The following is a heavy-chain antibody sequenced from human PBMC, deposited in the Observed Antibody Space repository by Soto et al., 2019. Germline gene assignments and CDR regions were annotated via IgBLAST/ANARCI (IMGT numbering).Heavy chain of an antibody. J-gene: IGHJ4*02. V-gene: IGHV1-3*01. CDR1: GYTFTGYY. CDR3: ARQGYYDSSGYYPSSYYFDY. Sequence: ASVKVSFKASGYTFTGYYMHWVRQAPGQGLEWMGWINAGNGGTKYSQKFQGRVTITRDTSVSTAYMELSSLRSEDTAVYYCARQGYYDSSGYYPSSYYFDYWGQGTLVTVSS. CDR2: INAGNGGT. D-gene: IGHD3-22*01.